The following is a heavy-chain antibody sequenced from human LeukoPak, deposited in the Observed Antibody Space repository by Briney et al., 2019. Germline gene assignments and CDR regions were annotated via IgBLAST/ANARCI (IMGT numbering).Heavy chain of an antibody. V-gene: IGHV3-7*01. J-gene: IGHJ4*02. CDR3: ARETGSSGRSSDY. Sequence: GGSLRLSCAASGFTFSSHWMTWVRQAPGKGLEWVANIKQDGSEKSYVDSVKGRFTISRDNANNSLYLQMNSLRAEDTAVYYCARETGSSGRSSDYWGQGTLVAVSS. CDR2: IKQDGSEK. D-gene: IGHD6-19*01. CDR1: GFTFSSHW.